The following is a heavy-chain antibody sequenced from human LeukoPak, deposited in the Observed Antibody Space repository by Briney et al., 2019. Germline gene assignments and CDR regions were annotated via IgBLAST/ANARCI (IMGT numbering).Heavy chain of an antibody. CDR3: ARGRNSGSYYIYYFDY. J-gene: IGHJ4*02. Sequence: ASVKVSCKASGYTFTSYGISWVRQAPGQGLEWMGWISAYNGNTNYAQKLQGRVTMTTDTSTSTAYMELRSLRSDDTAVYYCARGRNSGSYYIYYFDYWGQGTLVTVPS. CDR1: GYTFTSYG. D-gene: IGHD1-26*01. CDR2: ISAYNGNT. V-gene: IGHV1-18*01.